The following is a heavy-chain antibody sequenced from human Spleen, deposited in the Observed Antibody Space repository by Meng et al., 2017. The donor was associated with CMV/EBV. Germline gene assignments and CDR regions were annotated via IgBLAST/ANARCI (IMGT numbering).Heavy chain of an antibody. J-gene: IGHJ5*02. CDR2: ISGSSTYI. Sequence: FNLSSYSMNWVRQAPGKGLEWVSSISGSSTYIHYADSLKGRFTIFRDNAKESLYLQMNSLRAEDTAVYYCAKDMRIAAAGTPWFDPRGQGTLVTVSP. V-gene: IGHV3-21*01. CDR1: FNLSSYS. D-gene: IGHD6-13*01. CDR3: AKDMRIAAAGTPWFDP.